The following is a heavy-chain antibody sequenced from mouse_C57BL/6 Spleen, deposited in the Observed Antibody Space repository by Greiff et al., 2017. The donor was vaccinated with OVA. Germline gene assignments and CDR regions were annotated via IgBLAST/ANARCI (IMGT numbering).Heavy chain of an antibody. V-gene: IGHV5-17*01. J-gene: IGHJ2*01. CDR1: GFTFSDYG. CDR3: ARDPQRDYFDY. Sequence: EVKVVESGGGLVKPGGSLKLSCAASGFTFSDYGMHWVRQAPEKGLEWVAYISSGSSTIYYADTVKGRFTISRDNAKNTLFLQMTSLRSEDTAMYYCARDPQRDYFDYWGQGTTLTVSS. CDR2: ISSGSSTI.